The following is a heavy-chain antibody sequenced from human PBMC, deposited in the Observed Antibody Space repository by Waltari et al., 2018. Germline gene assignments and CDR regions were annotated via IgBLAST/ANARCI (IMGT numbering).Heavy chain of an antibody. CDR1: GGSISSSSYS. V-gene: IGHV4-39*01. Sequence: QLQLQESGPGLVKPSETLSLTCTVSGGSISSSSYSWGWIRQPPGKGLEWIGSIYYSGSTYYNPSLKSRVTISVDTSKNQFSLKLSSVTAADTAVYYCARHVLGYSSGWYYFDYWGQGTLVTVSS. J-gene: IGHJ4*02. CDR2: IYYSGST. D-gene: IGHD6-19*01. CDR3: ARHVLGYSSGWYYFDY.